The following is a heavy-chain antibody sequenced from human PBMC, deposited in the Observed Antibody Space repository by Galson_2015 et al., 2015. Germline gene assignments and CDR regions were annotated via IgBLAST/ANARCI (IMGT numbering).Heavy chain of an antibody. CDR2: IIPIFGTA. CDR3: ARDNVLRQWLVPVYYYGMDV. V-gene: IGHV1-69*13. Sequence: SVKVSCKASGGTFSSYAISWVRQAPGQGLEWMGGIIPIFGTANYAQKFQGRVTITADESTSTAYMELSSLRSEDTAVYYCARDNVLRQWLVPVYYYGMDVWGQGTTVTVSS. CDR1: GGTFSSYA. J-gene: IGHJ6*02. D-gene: IGHD6-19*01.